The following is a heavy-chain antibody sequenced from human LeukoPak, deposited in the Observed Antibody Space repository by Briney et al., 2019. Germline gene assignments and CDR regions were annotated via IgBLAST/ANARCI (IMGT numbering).Heavy chain of an antibody. V-gene: IGHV1-8*03. D-gene: IGHD3-3*01. J-gene: IGHJ4*02. Sequence: ASVKVSCKASGYTFTSYDINWVRQATGQGLEWMGWMNPNSGNTGYAQKFQGRVTITRNTSISTAYMELSSLRSEDTAVYYCARGSHYEFWSGYLHWGQGTLVTVSS. CDR1: GYTFTSYD. CDR2: MNPNSGNT. CDR3: ARGSHYEFWSGYLH.